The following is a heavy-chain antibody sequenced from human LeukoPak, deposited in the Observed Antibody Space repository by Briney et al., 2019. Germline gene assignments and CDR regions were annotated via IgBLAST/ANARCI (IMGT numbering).Heavy chain of an antibody. CDR1: GFTFSSYA. CDR2: ITTSGGNT. Sequence: GGSLRLSCAASGFTFSSYAMSWVRQAPGKGLEWVSTITTSGGNTYYADSVKGRFTVSRDNSKNTLYLQMNSLRAEDTAVYYCAKDGGLWVSAHWGDSWGRGTLVTVSS. CDR3: AKDGGLWVSAHWGDS. J-gene: IGHJ4*02. V-gene: IGHV3-23*01. D-gene: IGHD7-27*01.